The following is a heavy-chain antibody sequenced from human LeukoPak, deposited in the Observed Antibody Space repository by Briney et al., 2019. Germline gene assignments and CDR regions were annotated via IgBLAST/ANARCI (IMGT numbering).Heavy chain of an antibody. CDR1: GGSLSGYF. J-gene: IGHJ6*03. D-gene: IGHD1-1*01. Sequence: TSETLSLTCADYGGSLSGYFWSWIRQPPGKGLEWIGEIHHTGATNYKPSLKSRVSISLDMSKNQLSLEMRSVTAADTAVYYCARGRLNYYYMDVWGRGTTVTVSS. CDR2: IHHTGAT. CDR3: ARGRLNYYYMDV. V-gene: IGHV4-34*01.